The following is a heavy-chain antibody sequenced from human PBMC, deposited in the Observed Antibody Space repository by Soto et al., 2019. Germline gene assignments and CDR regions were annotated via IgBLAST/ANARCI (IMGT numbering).Heavy chain of an antibody. CDR2: ISAYNGNT. D-gene: IGHD3-10*01. J-gene: IGHJ6*03. Sequence: GASVKVSCKASGYTFTSYGISWVRQAPGQGLEWMGWISAYNGNTNYAQKLQGRVTMTTDTSTSTAYMELRSLRSDDTAVYYCARVGVRGPNVFHYYYMDVWGKGTTVTVSS. V-gene: IGHV1-18*01. CDR1: GYTFTSYG. CDR3: ARVGVRGPNVFHYYYMDV.